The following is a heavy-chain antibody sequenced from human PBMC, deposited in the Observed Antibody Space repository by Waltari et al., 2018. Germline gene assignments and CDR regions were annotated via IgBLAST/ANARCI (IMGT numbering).Heavy chain of an antibody. CDR3: TKMRRNLPRDIIDN. V-gene: IGHV3-23*01. CDR2: TSASSGST. J-gene: IGHJ4*02. CDR1: GFIFSRFA. Sequence: EVQLLESGGGLVQRGGSLRLSCAVSGFIFSRFAMSWVRHTPGKGLGCVAGTSASSGSTYYADSVQGRFTISRDNSKKRVFLQMNSLRAEDTATYYCTKMRRNLPRDIIDNWGQGTQVIIAS.